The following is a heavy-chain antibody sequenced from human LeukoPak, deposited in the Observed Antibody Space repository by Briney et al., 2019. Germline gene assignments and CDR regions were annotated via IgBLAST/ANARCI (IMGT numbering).Heavy chain of an antibody. D-gene: IGHD6-19*01. CDR1: GGSISSSSYY. J-gene: IGHJ4*02. CDR2: INYSVST. CDR3: ARVGNSGWYYFDY. V-gene: IGHV4-39*07. Sequence: SETLSLTCTVSGGSISSSSYYWGWIRQPPGKGLEWIGSINYSVSTYYNPSLRSRVTISVDTSKNQFSLKLNSVTAADTAVYYCARVGNSGWYYFDYWGQGTLVTVSS.